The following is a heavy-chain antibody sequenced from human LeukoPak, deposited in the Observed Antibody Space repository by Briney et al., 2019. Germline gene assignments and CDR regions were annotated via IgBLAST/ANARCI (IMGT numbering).Heavy chain of an antibody. J-gene: IGHJ6*02. CDR3: ARDRDCSSTSCYWTYYYYGMDV. CDR2: ISAYNGNT. V-gene: IGHV1-18*01. D-gene: IGHD2-2*01. Sequence: ASVKVSCKASGYTFTSYGIIWVRQAPGQGLEWMGWISAYNGNTNYAQKLQGRVTMTTDTSTSTAYMELRSLRSDDTAVYYCARDRDCSSTSCYWTYYYYGMDVWGQGTTVTVSS. CDR1: GYTFTSYG.